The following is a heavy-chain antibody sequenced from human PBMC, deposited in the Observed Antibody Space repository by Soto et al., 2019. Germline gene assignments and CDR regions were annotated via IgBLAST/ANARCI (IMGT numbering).Heavy chain of an antibody. V-gene: IGHV3-23*01. CDR2: ISGSGSGCGT. D-gene: IGHD4-17*01. J-gene: IGHJ4*02. CDR3: AKTGSTGSNGMRADFDY. CDR1: GFTFSTYA. Sequence: EVQLLESGGGLVQPGGSLRLSCAASGFTFSTYAMNWVRQAPGRGLERDSVISGSGSGCGTNYADSVKGRFTISRDKSKNTLYLQMNSLRAEDSALYYFAKTGSTGSNGMRADFDYWGQRTLVTVSS.